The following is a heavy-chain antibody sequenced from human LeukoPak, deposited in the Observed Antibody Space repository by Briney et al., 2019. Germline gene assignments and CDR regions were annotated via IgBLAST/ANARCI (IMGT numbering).Heavy chain of an antibody. J-gene: IGHJ4*02. CDR1: GGSISSYY. CDR3: ATGTTALDY. CDR2: IYYSGST. D-gene: IGHD1-7*01. V-gene: IGHV4-59*01. Sequence: SETLSLTCTVSGGSISSYYWSWIRQPPGKGLEWIGYIYYSGSTNYNPSLKSRVTISVDTSKNQFSLRLSSVTAADTAVYCCATGTTALDYWGQGTLVTVSS.